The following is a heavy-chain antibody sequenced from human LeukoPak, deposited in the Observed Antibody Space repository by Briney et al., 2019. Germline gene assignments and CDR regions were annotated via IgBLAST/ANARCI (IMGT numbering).Heavy chain of an antibody. CDR3: VSFYETY. CDR2: NNSDGSWT. CDR1: GFIFSDHH. J-gene: IGHJ4*02. D-gene: IGHD2/OR15-2a*01. Sequence: GGSLRLSCAASGFIFSDHHMHWVRQAPGKGLVWVSHNNSDGSWTSYADSVKGRFTISKDNAKNTVYLQMNSLRAEDTAVYYCVSFYETYWGRGTLVTVSS. V-gene: IGHV3-74*01.